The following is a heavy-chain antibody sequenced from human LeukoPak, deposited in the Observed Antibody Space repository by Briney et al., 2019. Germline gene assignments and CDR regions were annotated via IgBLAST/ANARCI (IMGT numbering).Heavy chain of an antibody. Sequence: GGSLRLSCAASGFTFSRYWMHWVRQAPGKGLEWVSVISSSSRYMYYADSVKGRFTISRDNAKNSLYLQMNSLRAEDTAVYYCARVSTAVSLAIDYWGQGTLVTVST. V-gene: IGHV3-21*06. CDR3: ARVSTAVSLAIDY. D-gene: IGHD6-13*01. J-gene: IGHJ4*02. CDR1: GFTFSRYW. CDR2: ISSSSRYM.